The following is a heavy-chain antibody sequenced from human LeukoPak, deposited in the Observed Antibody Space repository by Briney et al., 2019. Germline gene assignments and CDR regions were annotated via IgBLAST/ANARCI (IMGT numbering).Heavy chain of an antibody. CDR3: ASEYCSSTSCLIGGFDY. CDR1: GGTFSSYA. V-gene: IGHV1-69*05. J-gene: IGHJ4*02. Sequence: SVKVSCKASGGTFSSYAISWVRQAAGQGLEWMGGIIPIFGTANYAQKFQGRVTITTDESTSTAYMELSSLRSEGTAVYYCASEYCSSTSCLIGGFDYWGQGTLVTVSS. D-gene: IGHD2-2*01. CDR2: IIPIFGTA.